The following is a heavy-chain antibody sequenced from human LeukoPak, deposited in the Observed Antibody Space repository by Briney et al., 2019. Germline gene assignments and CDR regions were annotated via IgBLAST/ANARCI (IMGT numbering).Heavy chain of an antibody. V-gene: IGHV3-33*01. CDR2: IWYDGSNK. CDR3: ARAMKVVVIEYYYYGMDV. CDR1: GFTFSSYG. J-gene: IGHJ6*02. Sequence: PGGSLRLSCAASGFTFSSYGMHWVRQAPGKGLEWVAVIWYDGSNKYYADSVKGRFTISRDNSKNTLYLQMNSLRAEDTAVYYCARAMKVVVIEYYYYGMDVWGQGTTVTVSS. D-gene: IGHD3-22*01.